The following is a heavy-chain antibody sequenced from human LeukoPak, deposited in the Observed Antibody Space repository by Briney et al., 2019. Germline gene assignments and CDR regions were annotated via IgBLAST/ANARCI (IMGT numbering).Heavy chain of an antibody. CDR1: GYTFTGYY. CDR2: ISAYNGNT. CDR3: AREASDAFDI. V-gene: IGHV1-18*04. J-gene: IGHJ3*02. Sequence: ASVKVSCKASGYTFTGYYMHWVRQAPGQGLEWMGWISAYNGNTNYAQKLQGRVTMTTDTSTSTAYVELRSLRSDDTAVYYCAREASDAFDIWGQGTMVTVSS.